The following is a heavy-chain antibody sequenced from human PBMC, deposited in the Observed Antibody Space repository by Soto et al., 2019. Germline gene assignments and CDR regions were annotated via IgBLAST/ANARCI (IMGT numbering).Heavy chain of an antibody. CDR2: IYYRGST. D-gene: IGHD3-16*02. CDR1: GGSISSSSYY. CDR3: ARELFGGVIVIPRYFDY. J-gene: IGHJ4*02. Sequence: KPSETLSLTCTVSGGSISSSSYYWGWIRQPPGKGLEWIGSIYYRGSTYYNPSLKSRVTISVDTSKNQFSLKLSSVTAADTAVYYCARELFGGVIVIPRYFDYWGQGTLVTVSS. V-gene: IGHV4-39*02.